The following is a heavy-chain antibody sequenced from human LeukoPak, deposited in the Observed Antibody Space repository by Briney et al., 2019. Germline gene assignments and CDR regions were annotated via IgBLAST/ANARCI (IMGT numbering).Heavy chain of an antibody. J-gene: IGHJ3*02. D-gene: IGHD5-24*01. CDR2: INPSGGST. Sequence: ASVKVSCKSSGYTFTSYYMHWVRHAPGQGLEWMGIINPSGGSTSYAQKFQGRVTMTRDMSTSTVYMELSSLRSEDTAVYYCARGERWLQFSCGIWGQGTMVTVSS. CDR1: GYTFTSYY. CDR3: ARGERWLQFSCGI. V-gene: IGHV1-46*01.